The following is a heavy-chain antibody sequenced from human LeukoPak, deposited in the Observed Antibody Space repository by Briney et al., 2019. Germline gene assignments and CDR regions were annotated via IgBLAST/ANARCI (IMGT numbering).Heavy chain of an antibody. V-gene: IGHV4-39*07. CDR2: IYYSGST. D-gene: IGHD3-10*01. J-gene: IGHJ5*02. Sequence: SETLSLTCTVSGGSISSSSYYWGWIRQPPGKGLEWTGSIYYSGSTYYNPSLKSRVTISVDTSNNQFSLNLNSVTAADTAVYYCARLVEAYPSSGGNWLDPWGQGTLVTVSS. CDR3: ARLVEAYPSSGGNWLDP. CDR1: GGSISSSSYY.